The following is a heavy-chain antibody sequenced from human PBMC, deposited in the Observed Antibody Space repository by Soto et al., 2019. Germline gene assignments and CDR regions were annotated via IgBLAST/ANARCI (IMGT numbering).Heavy chain of an antibody. CDR2: IHPSDSDT. CDR3: ARRNYFDY. V-gene: IGHV5-51*01. Sequence: GESLKISCEASGYDFSKHWIAWVRQMPGKGLECMGIIHPSDSDTRYSPSFQGQVTISVDKSTRTAYLQWSSLKASDTAMYYCARRNYFDYWGQGTLVTVSS. J-gene: IGHJ4*02. CDR1: GYDFSKHW.